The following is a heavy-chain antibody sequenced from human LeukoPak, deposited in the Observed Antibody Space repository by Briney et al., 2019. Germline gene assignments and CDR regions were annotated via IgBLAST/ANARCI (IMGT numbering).Heavy chain of an antibody. CDR2: ISTYNVNT. CDR3: ARDQGWLQSREIDY. D-gene: IGHD5-24*01. V-gene: IGHV1-18*04. Sequence: GASVKVSCKASGYTFTSHGITWVRQAPGQGLEWMGWISTYNVNTNYAQKLQGRVTMTTDTSTSTAYMELRSLRSDDTAVYYCARDQGWLQSREIDYWGQGTLVTVSS. CDR1: GYTFTSHG. J-gene: IGHJ4*02.